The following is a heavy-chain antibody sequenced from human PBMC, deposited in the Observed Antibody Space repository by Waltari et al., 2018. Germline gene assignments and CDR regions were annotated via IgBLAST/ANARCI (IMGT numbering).Heavy chain of an antibody. V-gene: IGHV4-39*01. CDR3: ARMVGHTALDY. Sequence: QLQESGPGLVKPSETLSLTCTVSGVPISSTSYYWGWIRQPPVKGLEWIGNIYSSGSTYYNPSLKSRVTISVETSKNQFSLKLTSVTATDTAVYYCARMVGHTALDYWGQGTLVTVSS. CDR1: GVPISSTSYY. J-gene: IGHJ4*02. D-gene: IGHD5-18*01. CDR2: IYSSGST.